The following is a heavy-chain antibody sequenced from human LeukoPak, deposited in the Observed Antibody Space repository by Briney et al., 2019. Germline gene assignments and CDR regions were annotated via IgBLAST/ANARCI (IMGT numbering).Heavy chain of an antibody. V-gene: IGHV3-30*02. J-gene: IGHJ6*03. Sequence: PGGSLRLSCAASGFTFSTYCIHWVRQAPGKGLEWVAFIRHNGTNKWYANSVKGRFTMSRDNSKNMLYLQMNSLRAEDTAVYHCAKDRDYGDYPSAYYYYMDVWGKGTTVTVYS. CDR2: IRHNGTNK. D-gene: IGHD4-17*01. CDR1: GFTFSTYC. CDR3: AKDRDYGDYPSAYYYYMDV.